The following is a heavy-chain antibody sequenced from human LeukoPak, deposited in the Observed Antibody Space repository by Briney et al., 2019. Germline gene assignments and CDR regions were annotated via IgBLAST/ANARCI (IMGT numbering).Heavy chain of an antibody. Sequence: PSETLSLTCTVSGYSISSGYYWGWIRQPPGKGLEWIGNIYHSGNTYYNPSLKSRVTMSIDTSENQFSLKLTSVTAADTAVYVCARDPPSYFYDSGGPSLGAFDLWGQGTMVTVSS. CDR2: IYHSGNT. CDR1: GYSISSGYY. D-gene: IGHD3-22*01. V-gene: IGHV4-38-2*02. CDR3: ARDPPSYFYDSGGPSLGAFDL. J-gene: IGHJ3*01.